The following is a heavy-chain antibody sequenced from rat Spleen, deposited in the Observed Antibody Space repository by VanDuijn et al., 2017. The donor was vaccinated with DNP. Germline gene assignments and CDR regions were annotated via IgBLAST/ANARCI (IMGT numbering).Heavy chain of an antibody. J-gene: IGHJ1*01. D-gene: IGHD4-3*01. CDR3: TRDRDWYFDF. CDR2: VSSGGNT. CDR1: GFSLTSYG. Sequence: QVQLKESGPGLVQPSQTLSLTCTVSGFSLTSYGVNWVRQPPGKGLEWIAAVSSGGNTYYNSALKSRLCISRDTSKSQVFLKMNSLQTEDTAIYYCTRDRDWYFDFWGPGTMVTVSS. V-gene: IGHV2S8*01.